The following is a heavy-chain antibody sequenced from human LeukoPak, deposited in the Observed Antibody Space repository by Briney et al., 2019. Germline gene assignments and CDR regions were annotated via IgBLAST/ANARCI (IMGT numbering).Heavy chain of an antibody. Sequence: PGGSLRLSCAASGFTFSSYTMNWVRQAPGKGLEWVSSISSSSTYIYYADSVKGRFTISRDNAKNSLYLQMNSLRAEDTAAYYCARTTVTSYFYYYMDVWGKGTTVTVSS. V-gene: IGHV3-21*01. J-gene: IGHJ6*03. CDR3: ARTTVTSYFYYYMDV. CDR1: GFTFSSYT. D-gene: IGHD4-17*01. CDR2: ISSSSTYI.